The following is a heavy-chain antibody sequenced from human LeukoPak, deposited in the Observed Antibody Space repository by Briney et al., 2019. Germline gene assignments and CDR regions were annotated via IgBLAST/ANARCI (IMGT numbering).Heavy chain of an antibody. CDR1: GGPFSGYY. Sequence: PSETLSLTCGVYGGPFSGYYCSWILQPPGNGLEWLGEINHSGSTNYNPSLKSRVTISVDTSKNQFSLKLSSVTAADTAVYYCARRRCSSTSCYRQKYYFDYWGQGTLVTVSS. CDR2: INHSGST. CDR3: ARRRCSSTSCYRQKYYFDY. V-gene: IGHV4-34*01. J-gene: IGHJ4*02. D-gene: IGHD2-2*02.